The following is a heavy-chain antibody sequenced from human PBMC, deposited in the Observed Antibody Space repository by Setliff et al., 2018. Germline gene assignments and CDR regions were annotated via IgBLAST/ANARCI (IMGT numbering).Heavy chain of an antibody. CDR3: ARGDFWSGYSDNLNWFDP. J-gene: IGHJ5*02. Sequence: ASVKVSCKVSGYTLTELSMHWVRQAPGKGLEWMGGFDPEDGETIYAQKFQGRVTMTEDTSTDTAYMELSSLRSEDTAVYYCARGDFWSGYSDNLNWFDPWGQGTLVTVSS. D-gene: IGHD3-3*01. CDR1: GYTLTELS. CDR2: FDPEDGET. V-gene: IGHV1-24*01.